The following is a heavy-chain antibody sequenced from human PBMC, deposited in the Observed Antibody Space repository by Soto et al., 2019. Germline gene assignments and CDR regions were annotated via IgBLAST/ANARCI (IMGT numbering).Heavy chain of an antibody. J-gene: IGHJ6*03. CDR2: IYWDDDK. D-gene: IGHD2-2*01. CDR1: GFSLSTSGVG. Sequence: GSGPTLVNPTQTLTLTCTFSGFSLSTSGVGVGWIRQPPGKALGWLALIYWDDDKRYSPSLKSRLTITKDTSKNQVVLTMTNMDPVDTATYYCAHIAYCSSTSCYARGYYYYYYYMDVWGKGTTVTVSS. V-gene: IGHV2-5*02. CDR3: AHIAYCSSTSCYARGYYYYYYYMDV.